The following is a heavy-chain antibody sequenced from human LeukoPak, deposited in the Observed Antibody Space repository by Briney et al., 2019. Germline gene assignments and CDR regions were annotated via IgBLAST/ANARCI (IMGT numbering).Heavy chain of an antibody. CDR2: LYHSGST. CDR3: ARAISSD. D-gene: IGHD3-3*02. J-gene: IGHJ4*02. V-gene: IGHV4-38-2*02. Sequence: SETLSLTCTVSGYSINSGYYWGWIRQPPGKGLEWIGILYHSGSTNYNPSLKSRVTISVDTSKNQFSLKLSSVTAADTAVYYCARAISSDWGQGTLVTVSS. CDR1: GYSINSGYY.